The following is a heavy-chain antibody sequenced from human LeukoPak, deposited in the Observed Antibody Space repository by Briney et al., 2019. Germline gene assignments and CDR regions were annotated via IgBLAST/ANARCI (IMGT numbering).Heavy chain of an antibody. Sequence: GASVKVSCKASGGTFSNYAISWVRQAPGQGLEWMGGIMPIFGTANYAQKFQGRVTITADESTSTAYMELSRLRFDDTAVYYCARELSGMQNYYDSSGYYYSDVYWGQGTLVTVSS. J-gene: IGHJ4*02. V-gene: IGHV1-69*13. CDR1: GGTFSNYA. CDR2: IMPIFGTA. D-gene: IGHD3-22*01. CDR3: ARELSGMQNYYDSSGYYYSDVY.